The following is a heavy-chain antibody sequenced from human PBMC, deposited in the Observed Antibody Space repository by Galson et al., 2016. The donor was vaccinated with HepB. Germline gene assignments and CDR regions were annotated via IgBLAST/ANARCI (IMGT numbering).Heavy chain of an antibody. CDR2: IIPKFGTT. CDR3: ASAECVDDCYSGWTYFDN. Sequence: SVKVSCKASGGTFSNYAITWVRQAPGQGLEWMGGIIPKFGTTHYAQKFQGGVTITADESTSTASMEVSSLRSEDTAIYYCASAECVDDCYSGWTYFDNWGQGTLVTVSS. CDR1: GGTFSNYA. D-gene: IGHD2-21*02. V-gene: IGHV1-69*13. J-gene: IGHJ4*02.